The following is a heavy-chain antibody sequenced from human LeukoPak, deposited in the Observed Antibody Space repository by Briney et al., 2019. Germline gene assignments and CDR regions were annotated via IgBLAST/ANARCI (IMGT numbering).Heavy chain of an antibody. Sequence: SETLSLTCTVSGGSISSGSYSWNWIRQPAGKGLEWIGRMYSSGTTNYNPSLKSRVTISVDTSKNQFSLKLSSVTASDTAVYYCATSPVTTWWFDPWGQGTLVTVSS. CDR2: MYSSGTT. V-gene: IGHV4-61*02. J-gene: IGHJ5*02. CDR1: GGSISSGSYS. CDR3: ATSPVTTWWFDP. D-gene: IGHD4-17*01.